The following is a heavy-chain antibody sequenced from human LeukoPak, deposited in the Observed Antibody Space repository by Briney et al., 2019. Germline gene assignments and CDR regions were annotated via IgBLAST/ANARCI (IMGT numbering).Heavy chain of an antibody. D-gene: IGHD5-18*01. J-gene: IGHJ5*02. V-gene: IGHV1-18*01. CDR3: ANSMGGYSYGTNWFDP. Sequence: ASVKVSCKASGYTSTSYGISWVRQAPGQGLEWMGWISAYNGNTNYAQKLQGRVAMTTDTSTSTAYTELRSLRSDDTAVYYCANSMGGYSYGTNWFDPWGQGTLVTVSS. CDR1: GYTSTSYG. CDR2: ISAYNGNT.